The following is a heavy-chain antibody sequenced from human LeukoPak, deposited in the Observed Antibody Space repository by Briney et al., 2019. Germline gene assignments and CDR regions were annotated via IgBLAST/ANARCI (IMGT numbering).Heavy chain of an antibody. V-gene: IGHV4-39*01. CDR1: GASISSTGYY. CDR3: ARHRVASAYSSFDY. D-gene: IGHD2-15*01. J-gene: IGHJ4*02. Sequence: PSETLSLTCTVSGASISSTGYYWGWIRQSPGKRLEGIGSLFNSGVTYYSPSLKSRVSTSVDTSNNHFSLRLTSLTAADTAIYYCARHRVASAYSSFDYWGQGTLVTVSS. CDR2: LFNSGVT.